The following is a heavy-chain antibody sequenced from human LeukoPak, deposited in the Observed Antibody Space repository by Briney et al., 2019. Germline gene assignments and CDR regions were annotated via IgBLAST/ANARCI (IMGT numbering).Heavy chain of an antibody. D-gene: IGHD3-3*01. Sequence: PGGSLRLSCAAPGFTFSSYAMSWVRQAPGKGLEWVANIKQDGSEKYYVDSVKGRFTISRDNAKNSLYLQMNSLRAEDTAVYYCARDYNTADAFDIWGQGTMVTVSS. J-gene: IGHJ3*02. CDR3: ARDYNTADAFDI. CDR2: IKQDGSEK. CDR1: GFTFSSYA. V-gene: IGHV3-7*01.